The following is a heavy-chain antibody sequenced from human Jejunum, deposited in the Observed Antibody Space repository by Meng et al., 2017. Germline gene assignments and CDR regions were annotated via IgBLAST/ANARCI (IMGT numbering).Heavy chain of an antibody. D-gene: IGHD2/OR15-2a*01. V-gene: IGHV4-38-2*02. Sequence: SETLSLTCTVSGYSISSGYNWGWIRQAPGEGLEWIGSIYHSGTTFYNPSLKSRVTMSVDTSKNQFSLELTSVTAADTAVYYCAKDDEYDGHTFDYWGQGTLVTVSS. J-gene: IGHJ4*02. CDR3: AKDDEYDGHTFDY. CDR1: GYSISSGYN. CDR2: IYHSGTT.